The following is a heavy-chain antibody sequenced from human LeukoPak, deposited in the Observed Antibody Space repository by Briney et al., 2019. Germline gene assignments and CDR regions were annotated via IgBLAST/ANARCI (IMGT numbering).Heavy chain of an antibody. V-gene: IGHV4-31*03. J-gene: IGHJ4*02. CDR3: ARGLIFGVVITHFDY. CDR2: IYYSGST. CDR1: GGSISSGGYY. D-gene: IGHD3-3*01. Sequence: SETLSLTCTVSGGSISSGGYYWSWIRQHPGKGLEWIGYIYYSGSTYYNPSLKSRVTISVDTSKNQFSLKLSSVTAADTAVYYCARGLIFGVVITHFDYWGQGTLVTVSS.